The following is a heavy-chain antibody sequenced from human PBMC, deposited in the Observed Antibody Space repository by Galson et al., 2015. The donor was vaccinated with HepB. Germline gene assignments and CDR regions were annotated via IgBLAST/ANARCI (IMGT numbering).Heavy chain of an antibody. CDR1: GFTFSSYA. D-gene: IGHD4/OR15-4a*01. CDR3: AREPIYSAWTFPYYFDY. CDR2: ISYDGSNK. J-gene: IGHJ4*02. V-gene: IGHV3-30*04. Sequence: SLRLSCAAFGFTFSSYAMHWVRQAPGKGLEWVAVISYDGSNKYYADSMKGRFTISRDNSKNTLYLQMNSLRAEDTAVYYCAREPIYSAWTFPYYFDYWGQGTLVTVSS.